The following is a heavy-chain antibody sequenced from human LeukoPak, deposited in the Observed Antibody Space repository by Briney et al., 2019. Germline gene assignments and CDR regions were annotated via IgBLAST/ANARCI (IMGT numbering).Heavy chain of an antibody. CDR2: MNPNSGNT. CDR3: ARGERHWFDP. CDR1: GGTFSSYA. Sequence: EASVKVSCKASGGTFSSYAISWVRQAPGQGLEWMGWMNPNSGNTGYAQKFQGRVTMTRNTSISTAYMELSSLRSEDTAVYYCARGERHWFDPWGQGTLVTVSS. J-gene: IGHJ5*02. D-gene: IGHD6-25*01. V-gene: IGHV1-8*02.